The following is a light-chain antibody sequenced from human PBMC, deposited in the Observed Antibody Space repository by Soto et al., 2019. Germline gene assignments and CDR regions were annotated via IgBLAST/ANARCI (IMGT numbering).Light chain of an antibody. V-gene: IGLV1-47*01. Sequence: QAVVTQPPSASGTPGQRGTISCSGSSSNIGSNYVYWYHQLPGTAPKLVIYRNNQRPSGVPDRISGSKSGTSASLAISGLRSEDEADYYCAAWDDRLSGLVFGRGTKLTVL. J-gene: IGLJ2*01. CDR3: AAWDDRLSGLV. CDR2: RNN. CDR1: SSNIGSNY.